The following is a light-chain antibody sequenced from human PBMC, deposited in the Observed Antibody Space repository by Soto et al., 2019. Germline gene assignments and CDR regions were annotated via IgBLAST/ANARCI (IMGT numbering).Light chain of an antibody. J-gene: IGKJ1*01. Sequence: DIVMTQSPDSLAVSLGERATINCKSSRSVLYTPNNKNYLAWFQQKPGQPPKLLIYWASTRESGVPDRFSGSGAGTDFTLSISSLQAEDVAVYYCHQYAATPWTFGQGTKVEIK. CDR1: RSVLYTPNNKNY. V-gene: IGKV4-1*01. CDR3: HQYAATPWT. CDR2: WAS.